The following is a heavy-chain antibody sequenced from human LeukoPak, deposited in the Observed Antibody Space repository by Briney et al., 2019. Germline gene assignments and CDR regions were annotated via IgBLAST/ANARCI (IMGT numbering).Heavy chain of an antibody. CDR1: GYTFTGYY. CDR3: ARDNYYDSSGPWD. Sequence: GASVKVSCKASGYTFTGYYMHWVRQAPGQGLEWMGWINPNSGGTNYAQKFQGRVTMTRDTSISTACMELSRLRSDDTAVYYCARDNYYDSSGPWDWGQGTLVTVSS. V-gene: IGHV1-2*02. J-gene: IGHJ4*02. CDR2: INPNSGGT. D-gene: IGHD3-22*01.